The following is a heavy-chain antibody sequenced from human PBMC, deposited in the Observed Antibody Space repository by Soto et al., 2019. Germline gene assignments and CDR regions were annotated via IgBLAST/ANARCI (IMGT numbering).Heavy chain of an antibody. CDR3: ARHDGDYDYVWGSYQAPRSYYGMDV. V-gene: IGHV5-51*01. CDR1: GYSLTSYW. J-gene: IGHJ6*02. D-gene: IGHD3-16*02. Sequence: PGESLKISCKGSGYSLTSYWIGWVRQMPGKGLEWMGIIYPGDSDTRYSPSFQGQVTISADKSISTAYLQWSSLKASDTAMYYCARHDGDYDYVWGSYQAPRSYYGMDVWGQGTTVTVSS. CDR2: IYPGDSDT.